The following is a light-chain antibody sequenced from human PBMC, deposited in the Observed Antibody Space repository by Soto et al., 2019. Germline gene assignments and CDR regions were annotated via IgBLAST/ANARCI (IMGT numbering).Light chain of an antibody. CDR1: QSVSSSY. V-gene: IGKV3-20*01. CDR3: QQYNNWPLT. Sequence: EIVLTQSPGTLSLSPGERATLSCRASQSVSSSYLAWYQQKPGQAPRLLIYGASSRATGIPDRFSGSGSGTEFTLTIGSLQSEDFAVYYCQQYNNWPLTFGGGTKVDIK. J-gene: IGKJ4*01. CDR2: GAS.